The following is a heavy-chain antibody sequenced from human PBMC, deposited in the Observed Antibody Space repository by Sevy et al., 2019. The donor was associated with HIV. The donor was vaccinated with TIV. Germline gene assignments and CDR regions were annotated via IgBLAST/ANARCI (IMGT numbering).Heavy chain of an antibody. D-gene: IGHD3-16*01. J-gene: IGHJ4*02. CDR1: GFTFS. V-gene: IGHV3-7*01. CDR3: AHGTIGRFDS. CDR2: IKGDGSDK. Sequence: GGSLRLSCAASGFTFSMNWVRQAPGKGLEWVANIKGDGSDKHYVDSGEGRFTISRDNGKNLLYLQMNSLGVEDTAVYYCAHGTIGRFDSWGQGTLVTVSS.